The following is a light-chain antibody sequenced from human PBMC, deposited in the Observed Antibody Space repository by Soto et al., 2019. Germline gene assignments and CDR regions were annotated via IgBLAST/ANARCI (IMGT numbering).Light chain of an antibody. CDR1: QSVSSSY. CDR3: QQYASSPLT. CDR2: GAS. J-gene: IGKJ4*01. V-gene: IGKV3-20*01. Sequence: EIVLTQSPATLSLSPGERATLSCRASQSVSSSYLAWYQQKPGQAPRLLIYGASSRATGIPGRFSGSGSGTDFTLTISRLEPEDCAVYYCQQYASSPLTFGGGTKVEIK.